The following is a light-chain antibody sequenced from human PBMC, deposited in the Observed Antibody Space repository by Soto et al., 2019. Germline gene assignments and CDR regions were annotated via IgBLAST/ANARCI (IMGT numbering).Light chain of an antibody. Sequence: EIVMTQSPTTLSVSPGESTTLSCRASQSVSSDLAWYQQKPGQAPRLLIYGASTRATGIPARFSGSGSGTEFTLTISSLQSEDFAVYFCRQYNNWPPVTFGPGTKVDI. CDR1: QSVSSD. V-gene: IGKV3-15*01. J-gene: IGKJ3*01. CDR2: GAS. CDR3: RQYNNWPPVT.